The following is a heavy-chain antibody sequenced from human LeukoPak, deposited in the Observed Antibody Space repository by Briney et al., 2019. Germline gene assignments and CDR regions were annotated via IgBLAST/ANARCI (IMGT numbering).Heavy chain of an antibody. D-gene: IGHD6-6*01. Sequence: SETLSLTCSVSGGSISSLYWSWIRQPPGKGLEWIGYIYYTGSTNYNPSLKSRVTMFVDMSKNRFSLRLSSVTAADTAVYYCARHRAYSSSSPFDYWGQGTLVTVSS. CDR2: IYYTGST. CDR1: GGSISSLY. J-gene: IGHJ4*02. V-gene: IGHV4-59*08. CDR3: ARHRAYSSSSPFDY.